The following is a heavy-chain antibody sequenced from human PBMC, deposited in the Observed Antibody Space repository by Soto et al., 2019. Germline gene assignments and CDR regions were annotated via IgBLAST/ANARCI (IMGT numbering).Heavy chain of an antibody. V-gene: IGHV3-64*01. CDR2: MTSNGDRA. D-gene: IGHD6-19*01. CDR1: GFTFTSHA. Sequence: EVQLVESGGGLVQPGGSLRLSCAASGFTFTSHAIHWVRQAPGKGLEYVSSMTSNGDRADYANSVKGRFTVSRDESKNTLYLQMNSLRTEDMAMYYCARERGEYTSGWYDYWGQGTLVTVSS. J-gene: IGHJ4*02. CDR3: ARERGEYTSGWYDY.